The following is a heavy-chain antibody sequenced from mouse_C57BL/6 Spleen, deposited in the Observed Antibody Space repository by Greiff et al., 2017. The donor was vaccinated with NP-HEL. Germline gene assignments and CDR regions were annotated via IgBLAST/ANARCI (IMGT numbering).Heavy chain of an antibody. CDR1: GYTFTDYT. Sequence: VQLQQSGPELVKPGASVKMSCKASGYTFTDYTMHWVKQSHGTSLEWIGFINPNNGGTSYNQKFKGKATLTVNKSSSTAYMDHRSLRSEGSAVYYCARGGKHWYFDVWGTGTTVTVSS. CDR3: ARGGKHWYFDV. J-gene: IGHJ1*03. CDR2: INPNNGGT. V-gene: IGHV1-22*01.